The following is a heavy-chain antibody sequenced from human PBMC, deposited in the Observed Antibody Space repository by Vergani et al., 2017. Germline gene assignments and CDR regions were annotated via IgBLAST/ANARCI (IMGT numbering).Heavy chain of an antibody. D-gene: IGHD2-2*01. Sequence: QVQLQQWGAGLLKPSETLSLTCAVYGGSISSGGYYWSWIRQHPGKGLEWIGYIYYSGSTYYNPSLKSRVTISVDTSKNQFSLKLSSVTAADTAVYYCARDAPGYGSSTSCYWGAYYFDYWGQGTLVTVSS. CDR1: GGSISSGGYY. CDR3: ARDAPGYGSSTSCYWGAYYFDY. CDR2: IYYSGST. J-gene: IGHJ4*02. V-gene: IGHV4-31*11.